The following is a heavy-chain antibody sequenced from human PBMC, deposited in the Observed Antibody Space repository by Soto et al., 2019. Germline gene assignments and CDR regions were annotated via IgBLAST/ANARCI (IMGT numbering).Heavy chain of an antibody. CDR2: IYYSGST. V-gene: IGHV4-59*05. CDR3: AREYYGLLAGYYMDL. D-gene: IGHD3-9*01. CDR1: GGSISSYY. J-gene: IGHJ5*02. Sequence: SETLSLTCTVSGGSISSYYWSWIRQPPAKGLEWIGSIYYSGSTYYNPSLKSRVTISVDTSKNQFSLKLSSVTAADTAVYFCAREYYGLLAGYYMDLWGQGTLVTVSS.